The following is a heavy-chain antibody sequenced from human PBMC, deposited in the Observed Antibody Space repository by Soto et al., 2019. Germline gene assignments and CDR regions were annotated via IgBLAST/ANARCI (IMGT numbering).Heavy chain of an antibody. CDR3: ARGGTPIDY. Sequence: QVQLVQSGAEVKKPGASVKVSCKASGYTFTNFGISWVRQAPGQGLEWMGWISAYNGNTNYAQNXQXXXTXYTDTSTSTAYMELRSLRSDDTAVYYCARGGTPIDYRGQGTLVTVSS. J-gene: IGHJ4*02. CDR1: GYTFTNFG. D-gene: IGHD3-16*01. V-gene: IGHV1-18*01. CDR2: ISAYNGNT.